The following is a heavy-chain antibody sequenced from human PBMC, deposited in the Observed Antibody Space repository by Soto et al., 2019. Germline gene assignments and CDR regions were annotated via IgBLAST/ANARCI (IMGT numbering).Heavy chain of an antibody. D-gene: IGHD2-21*02. CDR3: ARDRGDGGNSY. CDR1: GGTFSSYT. Sequence: QVQLVQSGAEVKKPGSSGKVSCKASGGTFSSYTISWVRQAPGQGLEWMGRIIPILGIANYAQKFQGRVTITADKSTSTAYMELSSLRSEDTAVYYCARDRGDGGNSYWGQGTLVTVSS. J-gene: IGHJ4*02. CDR2: IIPILGIA. V-gene: IGHV1-69*08.